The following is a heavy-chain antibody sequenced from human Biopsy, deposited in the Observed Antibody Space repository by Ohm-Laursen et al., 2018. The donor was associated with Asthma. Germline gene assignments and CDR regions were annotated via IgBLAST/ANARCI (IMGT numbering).Heavy chain of an antibody. CDR1: GFTFSDYY. Sequence: SLRLSCTASGFTFSDYYMSWIRQAPGKGLEWISYINGKSNSIEYADSVKGRFTISRDNAKNSLYLQMNSLRAEDTAVYYCARDSYSSGLYDDFESWGQRTLVTVSP. CDR3: ARDSYSSGLYDDFES. D-gene: IGHD6-19*01. CDR2: INGKSNSI. V-gene: IGHV3-11*01. J-gene: IGHJ4*02.